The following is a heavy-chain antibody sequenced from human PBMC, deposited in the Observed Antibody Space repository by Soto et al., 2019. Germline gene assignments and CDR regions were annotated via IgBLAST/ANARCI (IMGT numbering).Heavy chain of an antibody. V-gene: IGHV3-66*01. J-gene: IGHJ4*02. CDR3: ARTIMITFGGVIVPSDY. D-gene: IGHD3-16*02. Sequence: EVQLVESGGGLVQPGGSLRLSCAASGFTVSSDYMSWVRQAPGKGLEWVSVIYSGGSTYYADSVKGRFTISRDNSKNTLYLQMNSLRAEDTAVYYCARTIMITFGGVIVPSDYWGQGTLVTVSS. CDR2: IYSGGST. CDR1: GFTVSSDY.